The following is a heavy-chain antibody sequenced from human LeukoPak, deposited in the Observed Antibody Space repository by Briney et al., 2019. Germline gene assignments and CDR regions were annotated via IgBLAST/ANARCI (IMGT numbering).Heavy chain of an antibody. V-gene: IGHV3-23*01. CDR3: AKGYGSGWGRAFDI. D-gene: IGHD6-19*01. CDR1: GFTFSSYA. Sequence: GGSLRLSCAASGFTFSSYAMSWVRQAPGKGLEWVSDISGSGSSTYYADSVKGRFTISRDNSKNTLYLQMNSLRAEDTAVYYCAKGYGSGWGRAFDIWGQGTMVTVSS. J-gene: IGHJ3*02. CDR2: ISGSGSST.